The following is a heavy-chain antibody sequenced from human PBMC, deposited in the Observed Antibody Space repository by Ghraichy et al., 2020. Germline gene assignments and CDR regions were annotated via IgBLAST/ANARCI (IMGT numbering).Heavy chain of an antibody. CDR1: GFTFSSYA. V-gene: IGHV3-30*04. J-gene: IGHJ4*02. D-gene: IGHD6-19*01. CDR2: ISYDGSNK. Sequence: GGSLRLSCAASGFTFSSYAMHWVRQAPGKGLEWVAVISYDGSNKYYADSVKGRFTISRDNSKNTLYLQMNSLRAEDTAVYYCARVSRVIAVAGTRLYWGQGTLVTVSS. CDR3: ARVSRVIAVAGTRLY.